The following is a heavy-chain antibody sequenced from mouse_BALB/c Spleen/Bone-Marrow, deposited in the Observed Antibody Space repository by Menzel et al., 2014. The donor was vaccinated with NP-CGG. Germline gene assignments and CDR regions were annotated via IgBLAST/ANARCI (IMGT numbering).Heavy chain of an antibody. CDR1: GFDSSRYW. D-gene: IGHD1-1*01. J-gene: IGHJ1*01. CDR2: INPDSGTI. Sequence: EVKVEESGGGLVQPGGSLKLSCAASGFDSSRYWMSWVRQAPGKGLEWIGEINPDSGTINYTPSLKDKFIISRDNAKNTLYLQMSKVRSEDTALYYCARLNYYGNLFVWGAGTTVTVSS. CDR3: ARLNYYGNLFV. V-gene: IGHV4-1*02.